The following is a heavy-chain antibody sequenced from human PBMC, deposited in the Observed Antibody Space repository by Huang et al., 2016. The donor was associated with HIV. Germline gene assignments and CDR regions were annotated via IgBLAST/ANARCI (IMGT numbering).Heavy chain of an antibody. V-gene: IGHV3-7*01. CDR2: IKQDESEK. J-gene: IGHJ6*02. CDR1: TFTLGAYW. CDR3: ATKTAGMDI. Sequence: VESGGRSVQPGGSIKLSCVGSTFTLGAYWMSWVRQPPGEGLEWVANIKQDESEKYYVDSVKGRLNISRDNARKVLFLEMDDLRVEDTAIYFCATKTAGMDIWGQGTTVTVSS. D-gene: IGHD1-7*01.